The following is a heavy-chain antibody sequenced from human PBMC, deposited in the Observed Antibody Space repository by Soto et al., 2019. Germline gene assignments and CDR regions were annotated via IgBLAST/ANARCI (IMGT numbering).Heavy chain of an antibody. CDR1: GFTVSSNY. D-gene: IGHD4-17*01. J-gene: IGHJ3*02. Sequence: EVQLVESGGGLVQPGGSLRLSCAASGFTVSSNYMSWVRQAPGKGLEWVSVIYSAGSTYYADSVKGRFTISRDNSKNTLYLQMNSLRAEDTAVYYCARKNTVTSPRGAFDIWGQGTMVTVSS. CDR2: IYSAGST. CDR3: ARKNTVTSPRGAFDI. V-gene: IGHV3-66*01.